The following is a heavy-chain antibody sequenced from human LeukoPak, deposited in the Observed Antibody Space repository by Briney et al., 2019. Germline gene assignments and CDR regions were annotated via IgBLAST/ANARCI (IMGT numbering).Heavy chain of an antibody. CDR1: GGSFSGYY. V-gene: IGHV4-34*01. D-gene: IGHD1-26*01. Sequence: PSETLSLTCAVYGGSFSGYYWSWIRQPPGKGLEWIGEINHSGSTNYNPSLKSRATISVDTSKNQFSLKLSSVTAADTAVYYCALGRASFQHWGQGTLVTVSS. J-gene: IGHJ1*01. CDR3: ALGRASFQH. CDR2: INHSGST.